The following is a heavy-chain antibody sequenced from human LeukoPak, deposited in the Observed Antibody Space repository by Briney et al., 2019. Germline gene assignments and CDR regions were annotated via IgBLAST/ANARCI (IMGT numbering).Heavy chain of an antibody. D-gene: IGHD4-17*01. CDR3: ARVDLRGSDPDY. Sequence: SDTLSLTCTVSGYSISSGYFWGWIRQPPGKGLEWIGSIYHSGSTYYNPSLKSRVTISVDTSKNQFSLKLSSVTAADTAVYYCARVDLRGSDPDYWGQGTLVTVSS. J-gene: IGHJ4*02. CDR1: GYSISSGYF. CDR2: IYHSGST. V-gene: IGHV4-38-2*02.